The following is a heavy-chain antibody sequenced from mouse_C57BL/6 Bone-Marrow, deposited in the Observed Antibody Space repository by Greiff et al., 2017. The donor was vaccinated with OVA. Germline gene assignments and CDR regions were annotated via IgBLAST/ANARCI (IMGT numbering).Heavy chain of an antibody. CDR1: GYSFSSYW. D-gene: IGHD1-1*01. CDR3: ARGIYYVPFAY. V-gene: IGHV1-80*01. J-gene: IGHJ3*01. Sequence: VKLMESGAELVKPGASVKISCKASGYSFSSYWMNWVKQRPGKGLEWIGQIYPGDGDTNYNGKFKGKATLTADKSSSTAYMQLSRMTSEDSAVYFCARGIYYVPFAYWGQGTLVTVSA. CDR2: IYPGDGDT.